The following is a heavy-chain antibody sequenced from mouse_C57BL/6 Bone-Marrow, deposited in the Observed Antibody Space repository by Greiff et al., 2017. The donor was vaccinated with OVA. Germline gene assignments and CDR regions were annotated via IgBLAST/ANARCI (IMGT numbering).Heavy chain of an antibody. J-gene: IGHJ4*01. D-gene: IGHD2-3*01. CDR1: GFTFSSYA. V-gene: IGHV5-9-1*02. CDR3: TRDGYYAMDY. Sequence: EVKLVESGEGLVKPGGSLKLSCAASGFTFSSYAMSWVRQTPEKRLEWVAYISSGGCYIYYDDTVKGRFTIARDKARNTLYLQMSSLKSEDTAMYYCTRDGYYAMDYWGQGTSVTVSS. CDR2: ISSGGCYI.